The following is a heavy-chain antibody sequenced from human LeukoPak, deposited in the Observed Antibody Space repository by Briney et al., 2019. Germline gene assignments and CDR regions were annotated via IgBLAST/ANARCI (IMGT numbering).Heavy chain of an antibody. CDR1: GGTFSSYA. CDR2: IIPIFGTA. D-gene: IGHD3-10*01. CDR3: ARSRFGELLFSYYYYMTS. Sequence: ASVKVSCKASGGTFSSYAISWVRQAPGQGLEWMGGIIPIFGTANYAQKFQGRVTITADESTSTAYMELSSLRSEDTAVYYCARSRFGELLFSYYYYMTSGAKGPRSPSP. J-gene: IGHJ6*03. V-gene: IGHV1-69*01.